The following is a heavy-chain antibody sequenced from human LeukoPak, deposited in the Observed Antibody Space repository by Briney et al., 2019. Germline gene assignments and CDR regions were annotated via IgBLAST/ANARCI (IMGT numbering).Heavy chain of an antibody. D-gene: IGHD2-2*02. CDR1: GFTFSSYA. Sequence: GGSLRLSCAASGFTFSSYAMSWVRQAPGKGLEWVPAISGSGGSTYYADSVKGRFTISRDNSKNTLYLQMNSLRAEDTAVYYCAKDALYCSSTSCYTLYYYYYYMDVWGKGTTVTVSS. CDR3: AKDALYCSSTSCYTLYYYYYYMDV. CDR2: ISGSGGST. J-gene: IGHJ6*03. V-gene: IGHV3-23*01.